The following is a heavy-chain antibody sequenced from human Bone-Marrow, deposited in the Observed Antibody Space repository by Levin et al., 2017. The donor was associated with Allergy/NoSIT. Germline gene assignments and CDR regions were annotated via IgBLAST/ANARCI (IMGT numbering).Heavy chain of an antibody. Sequence: GESLKISCAASGISFTNFGMTWVRQTPGKGLEWVSSISGSAGPTYYAGSVKGRFTISSDIPRNTLYLEMNSLRVEDTAVYYCAKDLGFTTRGYMDVWGKGTTVIVSS. CDR2: ISGSAGPT. CDR3: AKDLGFTTRGYMDV. D-gene: IGHD1-14*01. J-gene: IGHJ6*03. V-gene: IGHV3-23*01. CDR1: GISFTNFG.